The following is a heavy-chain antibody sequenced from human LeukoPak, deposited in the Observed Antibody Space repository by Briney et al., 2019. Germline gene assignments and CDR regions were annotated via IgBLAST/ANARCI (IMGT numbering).Heavy chain of an antibody. Sequence: GGSLRLSCAASGFTFSSYSMNWIRQAPGKGLEWVSYISSSSSTIYYADSVKGRFTISRDNAKDSLYLQMNSLRAEDTAVYYCASVYYDSSGYAFDIWGQGTMVTVSS. CDR2: ISSSSSTI. CDR1: GFTFSSYS. V-gene: IGHV3-48*01. J-gene: IGHJ3*02. D-gene: IGHD3-22*01. CDR3: ASVYYDSSGYAFDI.